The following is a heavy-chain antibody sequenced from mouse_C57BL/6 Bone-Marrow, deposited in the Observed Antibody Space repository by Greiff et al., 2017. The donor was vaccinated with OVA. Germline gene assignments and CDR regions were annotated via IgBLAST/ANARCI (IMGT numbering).Heavy chain of an antibody. J-gene: IGHJ4*01. CDR2: ISSGGSYT. V-gene: IGHV5-6*01. CDR3: AELLCAMDD. Sequence: EVKLVESGGDLVKPGGSLKLSCAASGFTFSSSGMSWVRQTPDKRLEWVATISSGGSYTYYPDSVQGRFTLSRDKAKNTLYLQMSSVESEDTAMYYCAELLCAMDDWGQGTSVTVSS. CDR1: GFTFSSSG. D-gene: IGHD2-1*01.